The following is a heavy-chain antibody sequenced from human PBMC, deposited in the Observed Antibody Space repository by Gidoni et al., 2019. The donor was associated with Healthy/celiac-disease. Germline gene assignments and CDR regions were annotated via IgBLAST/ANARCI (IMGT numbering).Heavy chain of an antibody. CDR2: MSGSGGST. J-gene: IGHJ4*02. CDR1: GFTFSSYA. Sequence: ASGFTFSSYAMSWVRQAPGKGLEWVSAMSGSGGSTYYADSVKGEFTISRDNSKNTLYLQMNSLRAEDTAVYYCAKTDSIGYYRETTKVYFDYWGQGTLVTVSS. V-gene: IGHV3-23*01. CDR3: AKTDSIGYYRETTKVYFDY. D-gene: IGHD3-22*01.